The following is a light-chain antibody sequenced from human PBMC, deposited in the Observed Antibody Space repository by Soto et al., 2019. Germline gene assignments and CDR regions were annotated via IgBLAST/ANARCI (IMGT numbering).Light chain of an antibody. V-gene: IGKV3-15*01. Sequence: EVVMTQSPATLSVSPGERATLSCRASQSVSSNLALYQQKPGQAPRLLIYGASTRATDILGRISGSGSGTEFTLTISSLQSEDFAVYYCQQYNNWPPGTFGGGTKVEIK. CDR2: GAS. CDR3: QQYNNWPPGT. CDR1: QSVSSN. J-gene: IGKJ4*01.